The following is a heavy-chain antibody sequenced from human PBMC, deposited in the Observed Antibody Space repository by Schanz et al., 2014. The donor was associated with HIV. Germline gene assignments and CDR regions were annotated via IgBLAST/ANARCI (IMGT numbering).Heavy chain of an antibody. CDR1: GFTFSDYA. D-gene: IGHD3-16*01. Sequence: EVQLLESGGGLGQPGGSLRLSCVASGFTFSDYAMSWVRQAPGKGLEWVSAIRGSGLSTYYADSVKGRFTISRDNSKNTMYLQMNSLRAEDTAVYYCAKVFGAYYDYVWGSYDYWGQGTLVTVSS. J-gene: IGHJ4*02. CDR2: IRGSGLST. CDR3: AKVFGAYYDYVWGSYDY. V-gene: IGHV3-23*01.